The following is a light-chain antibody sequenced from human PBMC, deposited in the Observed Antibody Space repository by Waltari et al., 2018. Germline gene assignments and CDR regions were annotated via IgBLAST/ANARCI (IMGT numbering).Light chain of an antibody. Sequence: AIRMTQSPSSFSASTGDRVTITCRASQGINTYFAWYQQKPGKAPRLLIYAASTLQGGVPSRFSGSGSGTDFTLTISSLQSEDFATYYCQQYYSYPRTFGPGTKVEIK. CDR1: QGINTY. J-gene: IGKJ1*01. CDR2: AAS. CDR3: QQYYSYPRT. V-gene: IGKV1-8*01.